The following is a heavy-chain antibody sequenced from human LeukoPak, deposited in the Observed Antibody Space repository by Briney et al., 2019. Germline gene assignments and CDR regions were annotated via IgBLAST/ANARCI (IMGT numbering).Heavy chain of an antibody. Sequence: ASVKVSCKASGYTFTRYYMHWVRQAPGQGLEWMGWINPNSGGTNYAQKFQGRVTMTRDTSISTAYMELSRLRSDDTAVYYCARSGIAAAGDFDYWGQGTLVTVSS. CDR3: ARSGIAAAGDFDY. J-gene: IGHJ4*02. D-gene: IGHD6-13*01. CDR1: GYTFTRYY. V-gene: IGHV1-2*02. CDR2: INPNSGGT.